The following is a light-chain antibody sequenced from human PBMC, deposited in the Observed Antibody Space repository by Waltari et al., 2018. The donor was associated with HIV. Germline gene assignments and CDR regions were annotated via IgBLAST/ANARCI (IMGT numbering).Light chain of an antibody. CDR3: AAWNDKLSAYV. CDR1: SPNLGRNY. CDR2: RKK. V-gene: IGLV1-47*01. Sequence: QSVLTQPPSASGTPGQRLTISCSGSSPNLGRNYVYWYQQLPGTAPKLLIYRKKPRPAGGRDRFAGSKSGTCASLAISGIRSENKSDYYCAAWNDKLSAYVYGTETKITV. J-gene: IGLJ1*01.